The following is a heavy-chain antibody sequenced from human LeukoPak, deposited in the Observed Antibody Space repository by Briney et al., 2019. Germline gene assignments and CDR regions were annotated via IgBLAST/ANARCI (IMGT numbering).Heavy chain of an antibody. CDR1: GGTFSSYA. Sequence: SVKVSCKASGGTFSSYAISWGRQARGQGLEWMGGIIPIFGPANYAQKFQGRVTITADESTSTAYMELSSLRSEDTAVYYCARDSTSFNDAFDIWGQGTMVTVSS. J-gene: IGHJ3*02. CDR2: IIPIFGPA. CDR3: ARDSTSFNDAFDI. V-gene: IGHV1-69*13. D-gene: IGHD2-2*01.